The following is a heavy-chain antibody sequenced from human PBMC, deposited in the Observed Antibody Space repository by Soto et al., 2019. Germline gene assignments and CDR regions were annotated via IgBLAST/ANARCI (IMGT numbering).Heavy chain of an antibody. CDR3: ARSITMIVVVITGPYYYYGMDV. D-gene: IGHD3-22*01. CDR2: IIPIFGTA. CDR1: GGTFSSYA. V-gene: IGHV1-69*13. Sequence: ASVKVSCKASGGTFSSYAISWVRQAPGQGLEWMGGIIPIFGTANYAQKFQGRVTITADESTSTAYMELSSLRSEDTAVYYCARSITMIVVVITGPYYYYGMDVWGQGTTVTVSS. J-gene: IGHJ6*02.